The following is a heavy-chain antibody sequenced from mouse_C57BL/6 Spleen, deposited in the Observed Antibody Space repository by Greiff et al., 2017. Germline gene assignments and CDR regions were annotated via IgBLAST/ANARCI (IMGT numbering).Heavy chain of an antibody. Sequence: EVQGVESGGDLVKPGGSLKLSCAASGFTFSSYGMSWVRQTPDKRLEWVATISSGGSYTYYPDSVKGRFTISRDNAKNTLYLPMSSLQSEDTAMYYCARQTAQGYFDYWGQGTTLTVSS. CDR1: GFTFSSYG. CDR2: ISSGGSYT. CDR3: ARQTAQGYFDY. D-gene: IGHD3-2*02. V-gene: IGHV5-6*01. J-gene: IGHJ2*01.